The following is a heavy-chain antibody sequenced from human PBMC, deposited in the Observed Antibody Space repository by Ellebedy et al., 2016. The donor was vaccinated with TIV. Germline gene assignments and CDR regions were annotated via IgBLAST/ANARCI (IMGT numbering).Heavy chain of an antibody. CDR3: ARDLHFAFDY. J-gene: IGHJ4*02. CDR1: GFTFRDSY. CDR2: ISVSNIYT. Sequence: GESLKISCAASGFTFRDSYMSWVRQPPGKGLEWVSFISVSNIYTNYADSVKGLFPISRDNAKNSLYLQMNSLRAEDTAVYYCARDLHFAFDYWGRGTLVTVSS. V-gene: IGHV3-11*06.